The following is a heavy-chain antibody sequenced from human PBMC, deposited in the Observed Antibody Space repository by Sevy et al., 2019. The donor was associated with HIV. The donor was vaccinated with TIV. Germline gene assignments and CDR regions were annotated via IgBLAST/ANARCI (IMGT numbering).Heavy chain of an antibody. V-gene: IGHV1-18*01. J-gene: IGHJ6*02. CDR2: ISDYNGYT. CDR3: AREGYYSRSETYRPPNYYGMDV. D-gene: IGHD3-10*01. CDR1: GYTFSSYG. Sequence: ASVKGSCKASGYTFSSYGISWVRQAPGQGLEWMGWISDYNGYTNYAHKFQGRVTMSTQTSTRTAYMELRSLRSDDTAVYVCAREGYYSRSETYRPPNYYGMDVWGQGTAVTVSS.